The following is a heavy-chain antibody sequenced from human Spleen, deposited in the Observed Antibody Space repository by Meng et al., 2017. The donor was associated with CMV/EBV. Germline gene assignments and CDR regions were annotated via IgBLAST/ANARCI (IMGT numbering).Heavy chain of an antibody. CDR1: GFTFDDYA. D-gene: IGHD6-6*01. CDR2: IIWNSGDI. Sequence: GGSLRLSCAACGFTFDDYAMHWVRQAPGKGLEWVSGIIWNSGDIGYADSVKGRFTISRDNAKNSLYLQMNSLRAEDTALYYCAKDSGQHVGTFYDSWGQGTLVTVSS. J-gene: IGHJ4*02. V-gene: IGHV3-9*01. CDR3: AKDSGQHVGTFYDS.